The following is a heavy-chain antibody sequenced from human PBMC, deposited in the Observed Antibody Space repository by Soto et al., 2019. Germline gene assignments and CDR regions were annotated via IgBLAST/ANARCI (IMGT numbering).Heavy chain of an antibody. D-gene: IGHD3-22*01. CDR1: GYTLTELS. CDR2: FDPEDGET. Sequence: ASVKVSCKVSGYTLTELSMHWVRQAPGKGLEWMGGFDPEDGETIYAQKFQGRVTMTEDTSTDTAYMELSSLRSEDTAVYYCATRNLYYYDSSGYYYEWGQGTLVTVSS. J-gene: IGHJ4*02. V-gene: IGHV1-24*01. CDR3: ATRNLYYYDSSGYYYE.